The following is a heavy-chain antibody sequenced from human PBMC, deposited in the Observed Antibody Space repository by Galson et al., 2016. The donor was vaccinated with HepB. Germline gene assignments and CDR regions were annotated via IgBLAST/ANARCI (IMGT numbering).Heavy chain of an antibody. CDR3: AQFCSTTSCYEAGYYPGMDV. Sequence: SVKVSCKASGGTFSSYTISWVRQAPGQGLEWTGGIIPIFGTTNYAQKFQGRVTVTADESTSTAYMDLTSLTSEDTAVYYCAQFCSTTSCYEAGYYPGMDVWGQGTTVTVSS. D-gene: IGHD2-2*01. V-gene: IGHV1-69*13. CDR2: IIPIFGTT. CDR1: GGTFSSYT. J-gene: IGHJ6*02.